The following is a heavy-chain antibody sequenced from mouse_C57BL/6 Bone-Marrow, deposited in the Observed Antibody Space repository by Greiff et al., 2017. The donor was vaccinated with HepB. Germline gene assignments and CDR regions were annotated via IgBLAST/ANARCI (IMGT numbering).Heavy chain of an antibody. J-gene: IGHJ4*01. D-gene: IGHD2-5*01. CDR2: ISYDGSN. V-gene: IGHV3-6*01. CDR1: GYSITSGYY. Sequence: EVQLKESGPGLVKPSQSLSLTCSVTGYSITSGYYWNWIRQFPGNKLEWMGYISYDGSNNYNPSLKNRISITRDTSKNQFFLKLNSVTTEDTATYYCARRSNYTGDAMDYWGQGTSVTVSS. CDR3: ARRSNYTGDAMDY.